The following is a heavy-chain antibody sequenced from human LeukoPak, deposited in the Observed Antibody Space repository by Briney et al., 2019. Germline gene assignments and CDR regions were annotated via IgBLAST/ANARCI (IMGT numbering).Heavy chain of an antibody. CDR2: TYYRSNWYN. Sequence: SQTLSLTCAISGGXVSSNSAGWNWFRQSPSRGLEWLGRTYYRSNWYNDYAVSVKSRITINPDTSKNQFSLQLNSVTPEDTAVYYCARQGSRRFDPWGQGTLVTVSS. CDR3: ARQGSRRFDP. V-gene: IGHV6-1*01. J-gene: IGHJ5*02. CDR1: GGXVSSNSAG.